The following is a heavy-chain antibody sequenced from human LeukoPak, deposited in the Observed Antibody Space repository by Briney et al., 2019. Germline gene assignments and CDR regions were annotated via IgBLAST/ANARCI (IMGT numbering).Heavy chain of an antibody. CDR2: INFSGST. D-gene: IGHD4-17*01. V-gene: IGHV4-59*01. J-gene: IGHJ6*02. Sequence: PSETLSLTCTVSGGSISSNYWSWIRQPPGKGLEWIGFINFSGSTNYNPSLKSRVTISVDTSKNQFSLKLSSVTAADTAVYYCARDMTTVTGYYYGMDVWGQGTTVTVSS. CDR1: GGSISSNY. CDR3: ARDMTTVTGYYYGMDV.